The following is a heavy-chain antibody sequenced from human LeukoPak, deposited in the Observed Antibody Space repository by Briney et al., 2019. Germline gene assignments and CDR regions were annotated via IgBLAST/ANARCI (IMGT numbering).Heavy chain of an antibody. D-gene: IGHD3-3*01. CDR2: IYYSGST. CDR3: ARDSSYDFWSGPSFFDY. J-gene: IGHJ4*02. Sequence: PSETLSLTCTVSGGSISSSSYYWGWIRQPPGKGLEWIGYIYYSGSTYYNPSLKSRVTISVDTSKNQFSLKLSSVTAADTAVYYCARDSSYDFWSGPSFFDYWGQGTLVTVSS. V-gene: IGHV4-39*07. CDR1: GGSISSSSYY.